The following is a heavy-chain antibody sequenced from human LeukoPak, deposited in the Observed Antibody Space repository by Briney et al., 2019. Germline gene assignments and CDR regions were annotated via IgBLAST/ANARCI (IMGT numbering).Heavy chain of an antibody. J-gene: IGHJ4*02. CDR1: GFTISPHG. CDR3: AIDPSGFDSSDASDY. V-gene: IGHV3-23*01. Sequence: GGSLRLSCVASGFTISPHGMTWVRQAPGKGLEWASTINDRSTDTHYADSVRGRFTISRDNSRNMLSLQMDSLTVEDTAIYYCAIDPSGFDSSDASDYWGQGTLVTVSS. CDR2: INDRSTDT. D-gene: IGHD3-22*01.